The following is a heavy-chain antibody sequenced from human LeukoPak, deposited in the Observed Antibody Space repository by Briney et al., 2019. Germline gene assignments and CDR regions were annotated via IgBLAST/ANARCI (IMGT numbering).Heavy chain of an antibody. CDR3: ALYYYDSSGYKDAFDI. D-gene: IGHD3-22*01. Sequence: SETLSLTCAVYGGSFSGYYWSWIRQPPGKRLEWIGEINHSGSTNYNPSLKSRVTISVDTSKNQFSLKLSSVTAADTAVYYCALYYYDSSGYKDAFDIWGQGTMVTVSS. J-gene: IGHJ3*02. CDR1: GGSFSGYY. CDR2: INHSGST. V-gene: IGHV4-34*01.